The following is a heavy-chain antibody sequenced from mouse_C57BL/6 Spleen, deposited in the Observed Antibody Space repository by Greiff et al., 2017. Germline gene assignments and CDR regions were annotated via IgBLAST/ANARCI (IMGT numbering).Heavy chain of an antibody. V-gene: IGHV5-17*01. CDR3: ARYWGCWYCNV. CDR2: ISSGSSTI. D-gene: IGHD3-3*01. J-gene: IGHJ1*03. CDR1: GFTFSDYG. Sequence: EVQRVESGGGLVKPGGSLKLSCAASGFTFSDYGMHWVRQAPEKGLEWVAYISSGSSTIYYTDTVKGGFTISRDNAKNTLFLLMTSLRSENTSMYYCARYWGCWYCNVWSTGTTDANSS.